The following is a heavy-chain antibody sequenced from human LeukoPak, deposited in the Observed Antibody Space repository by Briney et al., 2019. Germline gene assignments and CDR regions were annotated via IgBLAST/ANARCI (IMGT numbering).Heavy chain of an antibody. D-gene: IGHD6-6*01. J-gene: IGHJ1*01. CDR1: GFTFSSYS. V-gene: IGHV3-21*01. CDR2: ISSSSSYI. Sequence: GRSLRLSCAASGFTFSSYSMSWVRQAPGKGLEWVSSISSSSSYIYYADSVKGRFTISRDNAKNSLYLQMNSLRAEDTAVYYCARDRVLGFQHWGQGTLVTVSS. CDR3: ARDRVLGFQH.